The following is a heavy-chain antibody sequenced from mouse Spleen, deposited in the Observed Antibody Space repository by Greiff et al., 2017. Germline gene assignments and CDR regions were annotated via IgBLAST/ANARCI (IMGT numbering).Heavy chain of an antibody. CDR1: GYSITSGYY. CDR3: ARDNHYYDAMDY. Sequence: DVKLQESGPGLVKPSQSLSLTCSVTGYSITSGYYWNWIRQFPGNKLEWMGYISYDGSNNYNPSLKNRISITRDTSKNQFFLKLNSVTTEDTATYYCARDNHYYDAMDYWGQGTSVTVSS. CDR2: ISYDGSN. D-gene: IGHD1-2*01. J-gene: IGHJ4*01. V-gene: IGHV3-6*01.